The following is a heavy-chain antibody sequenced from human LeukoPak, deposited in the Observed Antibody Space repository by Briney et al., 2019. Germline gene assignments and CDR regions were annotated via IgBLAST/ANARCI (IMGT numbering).Heavy chain of an antibody. V-gene: IGHV3-21*04. CDR1: GFTFSTYY. J-gene: IGHJ4*02. D-gene: IGHD2-15*01. Sequence: GGSLRLSCAASGFTFSTYYMNWVRQAPGKGLEWVSSISSSSSYIYYADSVKGRFTISRDNAKNSLYLQMNSLRTEDTALYYCAKDDCSGGSCYSFDYWGQGTLVTVSS. CDR3: AKDDCSGGSCYSFDY. CDR2: ISSSSSYI.